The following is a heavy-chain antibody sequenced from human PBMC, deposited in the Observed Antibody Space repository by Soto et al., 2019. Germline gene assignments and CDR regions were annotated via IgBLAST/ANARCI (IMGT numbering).Heavy chain of an antibody. Sequence: QVQLEQSGPEVKRPGTSVKVSCKASGGAFGRYSVSWVRQAPGQGLEWIGGVIPVFNTSNYSLKFQGRVAISADGSPGTVFMELRSLRSEDTALYYCARGDEMTAVTIFEYWGQGTLVTVSS. CDR1: GGAFGRYS. J-gene: IGHJ4*02. CDR2: VIPVFNTS. CDR3: ARGDEMTAVTIFEY. V-gene: IGHV1-69*01. D-gene: IGHD4-17*01.